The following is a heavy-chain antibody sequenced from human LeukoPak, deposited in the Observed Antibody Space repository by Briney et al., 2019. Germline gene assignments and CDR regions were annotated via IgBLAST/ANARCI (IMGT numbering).Heavy chain of an antibody. CDR1: AFTFSSYA. D-gene: IGHD2-21*01. Sequence: GGSLRLSCAASAFTFSSYAMNWVRQAPGKGLXXXXXXXGDGRDAYYGDFVKGRFTISRDNINNSLYLQMNNLRTEDTALYYCAKDRVLAYQDTADSFDMCGQGTVVTVSS. J-gene: IGHJ3*02. CDR3: AKDRVLAYQDTADSFDM. V-gene: IGHV3-43*02. CDR2: XXGDGRDA.